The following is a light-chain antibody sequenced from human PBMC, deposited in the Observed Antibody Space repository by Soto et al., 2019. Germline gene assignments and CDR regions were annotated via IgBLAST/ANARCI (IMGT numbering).Light chain of an antibody. Sequence: IQMTQSPTSLSASVGDRVTITCQASQDIRKYLSWYQQKPGRAPKLLIYGASNLETGVPSRFSGSGYGTDFTFTISSLQPEDIATYYCQHYDNLPPFTFGPGTKVAIK. CDR2: GAS. J-gene: IGKJ3*01. CDR1: QDIRKY. CDR3: QHYDNLPPFT. V-gene: IGKV1-33*01.